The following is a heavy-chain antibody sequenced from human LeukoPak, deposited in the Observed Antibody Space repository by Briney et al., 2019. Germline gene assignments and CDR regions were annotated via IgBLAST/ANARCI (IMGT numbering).Heavy chain of an antibody. CDR3: ARHYTGYDSNGYYSTEGAFDI. CDR2: VHYTAST. J-gene: IGHJ3*02. D-gene: IGHD3-22*01. Sequence: SETLSLTRSVSGGSISNYYWSWIRQPPGKGLEWIGYVHYTASTNYNPSLKSRVTISVDTSKNQFSLKLSSVTAADTAVYYCARHYTGYDSNGYYSTEGAFDIWGQGTMVTVSS. V-gene: IGHV4-59*08. CDR1: GGSISNYY.